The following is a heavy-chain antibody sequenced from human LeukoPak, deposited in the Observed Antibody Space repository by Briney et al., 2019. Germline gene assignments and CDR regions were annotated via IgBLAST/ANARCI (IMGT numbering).Heavy chain of an antibody. CDR3: ARGILNYGLTGFDY. D-gene: IGHD3-16*01. CDR1: GFTFTGHS. J-gene: IGHJ4*02. Sequence: GRSLRLSCVASGFTFTGHSMHWVRQAPGKGLEWVAVVGNDEKTKFYADSLKGRFTVSRDNSKNTVYLQMGSLRAEDMAVYYCARGILNYGLTGFDYWGQGTLVTVSS. V-gene: IGHV3-30*04. CDR2: VGNDEKTK.